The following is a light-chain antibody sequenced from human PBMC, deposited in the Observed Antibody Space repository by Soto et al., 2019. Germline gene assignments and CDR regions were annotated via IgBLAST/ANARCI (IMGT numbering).Light chain of an antibody. CDR3: TSYTTSRIWV. J-gene: IGLJ3*02. Sequence: QSALTQPASVSGSPGQSITISCTGSSGDVGHYNYVSWYQQHPGKAPKLMIYEVSNRPSGVSNRFSASKSGNTTSQIISGLQAEDEADYYCTSYTTSRIWVFGGGTKLTVL. CDR2: EVS. CDR1: SGDVGHYNY. V-gene: IGLV2-14*01.